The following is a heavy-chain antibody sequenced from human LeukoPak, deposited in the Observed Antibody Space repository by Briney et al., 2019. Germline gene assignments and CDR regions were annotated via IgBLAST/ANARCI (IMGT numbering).Heavy chain of an antibody. CDR2: ISSSSSCI. Sequence: GGSLRLSCAASGFTFSSYSMNWVRQAPGKGLEWVSSISSSSSCIYYAHSVNGRFTISRDNAKNSLYLQMNNLRAEDSDVYYCAREKRVNYHFWSGHNTGIDSYYGMDAWAQGPT. V-gene: IGHV3-21*01. CDR1: GFTFSSYS. CDR3: AREKRVNYHFWSGHNTGIDSYYGMDA. J-gene: IGHJ6*02. D-gene: IGHD3-3*01.